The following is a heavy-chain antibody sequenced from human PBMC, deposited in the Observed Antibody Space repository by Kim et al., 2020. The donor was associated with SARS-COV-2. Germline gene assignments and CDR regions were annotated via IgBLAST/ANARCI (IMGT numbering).Heavy chain of an antibody. CDR2: P. Sequence: PTYAQGFTGRFVFSLDTSVSTAYLQISSLKAEDTAVYYCARDRSTSCFHYWGQGTLVTVSS. J-gene: IGHJ4*02. V-gene: IGHV7-4-1*02. D-gene: IGHD2-2*01. CDR3: ARDRSTSCFHY.